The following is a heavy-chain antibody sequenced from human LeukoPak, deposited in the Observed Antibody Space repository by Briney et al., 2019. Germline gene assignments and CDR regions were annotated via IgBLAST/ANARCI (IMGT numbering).Heavy chain of an antibody. CDR3: AKDLSGSSWRFDY. J-gene: IGHJ4*02. CDR2: ISGSGGST. D-gene: IGHD2-15*01. Sequence: GGSLRLSCAASGLTLSSFAMSWVRQAPGKGQELVSGISGSGGSTYYAESVKGRFTIYRDNFKHTLYLKMNSLRDEDTAVYYCAKDLSGSSWRFDYWGQGTLVTVSS. CDR1: GLTLSSFA. V-gene: IGHV3-23*01.